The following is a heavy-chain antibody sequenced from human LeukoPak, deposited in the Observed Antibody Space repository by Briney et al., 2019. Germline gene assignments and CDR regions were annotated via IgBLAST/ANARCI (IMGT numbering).Heavy chain of an antibody. CDR3: ANIPEEVVAATGTGHFDY. J-gene: IGHJ4*02. V-gene: IGHV3-30*18. CDR2: ISYDGSNR. CDR1: GFTFSNYD. Sequence: PGRSLRLSCAASGFTFSNYDMHWVRQAPRNWLELVAVISYDGSNRYYADCVNGRFNIYRENSKNTLYLQMNSLRAEDTAVYYCANIPEEVVAATGTGHFDYWGQGTLVTVPS. D-gene: IGHD2-15*01.